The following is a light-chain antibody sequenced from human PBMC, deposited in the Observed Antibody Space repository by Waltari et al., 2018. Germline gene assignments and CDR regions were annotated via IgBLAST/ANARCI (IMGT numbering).Light chain of an antibody. CDR3: STWDSTLSAVV. J-gene: IGLJ2*01. Sequence: QSALTQEASVSGTVGQQVTLSCTGDISNVGKYAVVWYQQSAHGAPKTVLFGHSLPSGIPDRFSGSKSGTTASLTISGLQPEDEADYYCSTWDSTLSAVVFGGGTKVTVL. CDR1: ISNVGKYA. CDR2: GH. V-gene: IGLV1-36*01.